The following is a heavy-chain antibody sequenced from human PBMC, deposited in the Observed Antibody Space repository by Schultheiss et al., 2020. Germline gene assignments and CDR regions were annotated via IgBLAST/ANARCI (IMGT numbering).Heavy chain of an antibody. CDR1: GFTFSSYE. V-gene: IGHV3-15*01. J-gene: IGHJ4*02. CDR2: IKSKTDGGTT. D-gene: IGHD3-22*01. Sequence: GESLKISCAASGFTFSSYEMKWVRQAPGKGLEWVGRIKSKTDGGTTDYAAPVKGRFTISRDDSKNTLYLQMNSLKTEDTAVYYCTTDLYSRRNYYDSSGYYVDYWGQGTLVTVSS. CDR3: TTDLYSRRNYYDSSGYYVDY.